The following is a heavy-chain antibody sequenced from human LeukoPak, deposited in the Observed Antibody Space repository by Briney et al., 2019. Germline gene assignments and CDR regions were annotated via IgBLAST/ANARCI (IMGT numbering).Heavy chain of an antibody. Sequence: LGGSLRLSCAASGFTFSSYSMNWVRQAPGKGLEWVSSISSSSSYIYYADSVKGRFTISRDNAKNSLYLQMNSLRAEDTAVYYCARNRFPGDDYWGQGTLVTVSS. CDR2: ISSSSSYI. CDR3: ARNRFPGDDY. V-gene: IGHV3-21*01. D-gene: IGHD4-17*01. CDR1: GFTFSSYS. J-gene: IGHJ4*02.